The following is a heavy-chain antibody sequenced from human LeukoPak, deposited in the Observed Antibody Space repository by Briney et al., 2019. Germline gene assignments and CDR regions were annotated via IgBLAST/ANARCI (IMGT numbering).Heavy chain of an antibody. CDR2: IYYSGST. D-gene: IGHD1-14*01. CDR1: GGSISSGCCC. V-gene: IGHV4-31*03. CDR3: ARDPGQGYYYYGMDV. J-gene: IGHJ6*02. Sequence: SQTLSLTCTVSGGSISSGCCCWSWIRQHPGKGLGWIGCIYYSGSTYYNPSLKSRLTISVDTSKNQFSLKLTSVTAADTAVYFCARDPGQGYYYYGMDVWGQGTTVTVSS.